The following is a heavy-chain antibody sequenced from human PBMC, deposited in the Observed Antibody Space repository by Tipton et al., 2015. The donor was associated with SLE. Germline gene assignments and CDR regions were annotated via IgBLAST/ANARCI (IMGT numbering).Heavy chain of an antibody. CDR1: GASISTYY. CDR3: ARELLDYGSGSRDTHFDY. Sequence: TLSLTCTVSGASISTYYWSWVRQPPGKGLEWIGYVYENDFTNYNPSLKSRVTMSVDTSKSQFSLELSSVTAADTAVYYCARELLDYGSGSRDTHFDYGSKGTRVTVSS. V-gene: IGHV4-59*12. J-gene: IGHJ4*02. D-gene: IGHD3-10*01. CDR2: VYENDFT.